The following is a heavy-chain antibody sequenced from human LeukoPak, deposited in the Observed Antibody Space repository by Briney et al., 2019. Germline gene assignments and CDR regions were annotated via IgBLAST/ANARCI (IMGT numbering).Heavy chain of an antibody. D-gene: IGHD2-15*01. CDR2: ISTYDHDT. CDR3: VRDYFCSGGTCDDCFDP. CDR1: GYTFTNYG. Sequence: GASVKVSCKASGYTFTNYGTSWVRQAPGQGLEWTAWISTYDHDTNYAQKFRGRVTMTTDTSTSTAYMELRSLGSDDTAVYYCVRDYFCSGGTCDDCFDPWGQGTLVTVSS. J-gene: IGHJ5*02. V-gene: IGHV1-18*01.